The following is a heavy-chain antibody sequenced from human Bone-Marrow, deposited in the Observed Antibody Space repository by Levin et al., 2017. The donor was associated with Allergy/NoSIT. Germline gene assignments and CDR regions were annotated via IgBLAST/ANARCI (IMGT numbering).Heavy chain of an antibody. J-gene: IGHJ4*02. D-gene: IGHD1-26*01. CDR1: GYSFSSYV. Sequence: SVKVSCKASGYSFSSYVISWVRQAPGQGLEWMGRIIPISGTTDYAQKIQGRVTITADESTSTAYMELRSLRSDDTAVYYCAREGVGATWVDWGQGTLVTVSS. CDR2: IIPISGTT. CDR3: AREGVGATWVD. V-gene: IGHV1-69*13.